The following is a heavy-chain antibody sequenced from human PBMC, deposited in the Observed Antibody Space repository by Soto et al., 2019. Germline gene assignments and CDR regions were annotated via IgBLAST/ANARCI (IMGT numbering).Heavy chain of an antibody. D-gene: IGHD3-3*01. V-gene: IGHV3-33*01. Sequence: QVQLVESGGGVVQPGRSLRLSCAASGFTFSSYGMHWVRQAPGKGLEWVAVIWYDGSNKYYADSVKGRFTISRDNSKNTLYLQMNSLRAEDTAVYYCARELEWLFTYYYYGMDVWGQGTTVTVSS. CDR3: ARELEWLFTYYYYGMDV. J-gene: IGHJ6*02. CDR2: IWYDGSNK. CDR1: GFTFSSYG.